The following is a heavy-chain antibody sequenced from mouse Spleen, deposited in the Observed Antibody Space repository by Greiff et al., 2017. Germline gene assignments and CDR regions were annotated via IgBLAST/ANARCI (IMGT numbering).Heavy chain of an antibody. J-gene: IGHJ3*01. CDR1: GYTFTSYY. D-gene: IGHD1-1*01. CDR2: INPSNGGT. CDR3: TRSHYYYGSSSWFAY. Sequence: QVQLQQSGAELVKPGASVKLSCKASGYTFTSYYMYWVKQRPGQGLEWIGEINPSNGGTNCNEKFKSKATLTVDKSSSTAYMQLSSLTSEDSAVYYCTRSHYYYGSSSWFAYWGQGTLVTVSA. V-gene: IGHV1S81*02.